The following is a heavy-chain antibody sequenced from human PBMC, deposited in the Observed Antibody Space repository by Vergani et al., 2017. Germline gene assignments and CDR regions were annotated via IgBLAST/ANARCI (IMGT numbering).Heavy chain of an antibody. CDR2: IYQSGST. D-gene: IGHD3-10*01. Sequence: QVQLQESGPGLVKPSGTLSLTCAVSGGSISRSNWWSWVRQPPGKGREWIGEIYQSGSTNYNPSLKSRVTISVDKSKNQFSLKLSSVTAADTAVYYCATGRMVRGVTISGTNDFDYWGQGTLVTVSS. V-gene: IGHV4-4*02. CDR1: GGSISRSNW. J-gene: IGHJ4*02. CDR3: ATGRMVRGVTISGTNDFDY.